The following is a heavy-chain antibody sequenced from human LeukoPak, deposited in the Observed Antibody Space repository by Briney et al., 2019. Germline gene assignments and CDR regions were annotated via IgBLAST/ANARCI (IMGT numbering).Heavy chain of an antibody. V-gene: IGHV4-34*01. J-gene: IGHJ4*02. D-gene: IGHD3-22*01. CDR1: GGSFSGYY. CDR3: ARGRLSHDSSGYLDY. CDR2: INHSGST. Sequence: PSETLSLTCAVYGGSFSGYYWSWIRQPPGKGLEWIGEINHSGSTNYNPSLKSRVTISVDTSKNQFSLKLSSVTAADMAVYYCARGRLSHDSSGYLDYWGQGTLVTVSS.